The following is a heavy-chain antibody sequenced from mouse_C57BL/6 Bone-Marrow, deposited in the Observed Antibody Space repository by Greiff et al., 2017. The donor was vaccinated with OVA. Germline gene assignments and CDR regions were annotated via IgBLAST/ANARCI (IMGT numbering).Heavy chain of an antibody. CDR2: INPSSGYT. J-gene: IGHJ2*01. Sequence: VQLQQSGAELAKPGASVKLSCKASGCTFTSYWMHWVKQRPGQGLEWIGYINPSSGYTKYNQKFKDKATLTADKSSSTAYMQLSSLTYEDSAVYYCASRDVRSFYYFDYWGQGTTLTVSS. D-gene: IGHD3-3*01. CDR1: GCTFTSYW. V-gene: IGHV1-7*01. CDR3: ASRDVRSFYYFDY.